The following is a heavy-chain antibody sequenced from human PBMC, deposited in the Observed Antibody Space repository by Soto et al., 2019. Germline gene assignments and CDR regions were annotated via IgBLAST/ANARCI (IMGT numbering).Heavy chain of an antibody. CDR2: ILSDGNTK. CDR3: ARGVMGISYESSGFEY. D-gene: IGHD3-22*01. Sequence: GGSLRLSCTASGFTFTNYAMHWVRQAPGKGLEWVALILSDGNTKYYADSVKGRLTISRDNSENTVFLQMNSLRAEDTAVYYCARGVMGISYESSGFEYWGQGALVTVSS. CDR1: GFTFTNYA. J-gene: IGHJ4*02. V-gene: IGHV3-33*05.